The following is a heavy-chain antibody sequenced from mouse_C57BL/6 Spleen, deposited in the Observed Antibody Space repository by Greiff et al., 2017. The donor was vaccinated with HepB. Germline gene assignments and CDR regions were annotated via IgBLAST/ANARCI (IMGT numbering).Heavy chain of an antibody. J-gene: IGHJ3*01. D-gene: IGHD2-3*01. CDR3: TRYDGSWFAY. Sequence: VQLKQSGAELVRPGASVKLSCTASGFNIKDDYMHWVKQRPEQGLEWIGWIDPENGDTEYASKFQGKATITADTSSNTAYLQLSSLTSEDTVVYYCTRYDGSWFAYWGQGTLVTVSA. CDR2: IDPENGDT. V-gene: IGHV14-4*01. CDR1: GFNIKDDY.